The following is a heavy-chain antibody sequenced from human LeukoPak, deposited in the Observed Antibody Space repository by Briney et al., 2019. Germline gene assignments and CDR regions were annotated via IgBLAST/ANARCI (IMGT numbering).Heavy chain of an antibody. CDR3: AREGGGSNRCLD. V-gene: IGHV4-4*07. J-gene: IGHJ1*01. CDR2: IYATGTT. CDR1: GGSISGYF. Sequence: SETLSLTCTVSGGSISGYFWSWTRQPAGKGLEWIGRIYATGTTNYNPSLKSRVTMSVDTSKNQFPLNLTSVTAADTAVYYCAREGGGSNRCLDWGQGTLVTVSS. D-gene: IGHD3-16*02.